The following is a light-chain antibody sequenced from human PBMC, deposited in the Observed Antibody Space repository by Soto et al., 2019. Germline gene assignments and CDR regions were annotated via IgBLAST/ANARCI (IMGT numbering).Light chain of an antibody. CDR2: GNR. V-gene: IGLV1-40*01. CDR1: RSNLGAGYG. Sequence: QSVLTQPPSVSGAPGQRVTISCTGNRSNLGAGYGVHWYQQLPGTAPKLLIYGNRNRPSRVSDRFSGSKSGTSASLAITCLQAPHQPDYSCQSFYGSLTIRVFGGGTTLTLL. CDR3: QSFYGSLTIRV. J-gene: IGLJ2*01.